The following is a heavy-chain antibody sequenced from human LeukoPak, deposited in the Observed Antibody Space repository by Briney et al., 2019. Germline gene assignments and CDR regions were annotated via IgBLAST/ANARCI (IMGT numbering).Heavy chain of an antibody. CDR1: GFTFSSYA. J-gene: IGHJ3*02. V-gene: IGHV3-7*03. D-gene: IGHD5-18*01. CDR3: ARYSYLDSGAFDI. Sequence: GGSLRLSCAASGFTFSSYAMTWVRQAPGKGLEWVANIKQDGSEKYYVDSVKGRFTISRDNAKNSLYLQMNSLRAEDTAVYYCARYSYLDSGAFDIWGQGTMVTVSS. CDR2: IKQDGSEK.